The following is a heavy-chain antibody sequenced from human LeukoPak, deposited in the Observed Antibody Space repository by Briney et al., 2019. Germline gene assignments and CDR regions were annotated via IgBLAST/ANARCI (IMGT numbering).Heavy chain of an antibody. V-gene: IGHV4-31*03. D-gene: IGHD3-10*01. CDR2: IYYSGST. CDR1: GGSISSGGYY. J-gene: IGHJ4*02. Sequence: SQTLSLTCTVSGGSISSGGYYWIWIRQHPGKGLEWIGYIYYSGSTYYNPSLKSRVTISVDTSKNQFSLKLSSVTAADTAVYYCARVMGDGWFGELFYYFDYWGQGTLVTVSS. CDR3: ARVMGDGWFGELFYYFDY.